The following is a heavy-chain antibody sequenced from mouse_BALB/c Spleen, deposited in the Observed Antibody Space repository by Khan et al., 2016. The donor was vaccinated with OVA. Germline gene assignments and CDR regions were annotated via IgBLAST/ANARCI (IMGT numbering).Heavy chain of an antibody. CDR1: GYTFTSYS. J-gene: IGHJ3*01. CDR3: TRSGYGAFVY. D-gene: IGHD1-1*02. V-gene: IGHV1S81*02. Sequence: QVQLKPSGAELVKPGASVKLSCKASGYTFTSYSMYWVKPRPGQGLEWIGEINPSNGGTNFNEKFKSKATLTVDKSSSTSYMQLSSLTSEDSAVDYCTRSGYGAFVYWGQGTLVTVAA. CDR2: INPSNGGT.